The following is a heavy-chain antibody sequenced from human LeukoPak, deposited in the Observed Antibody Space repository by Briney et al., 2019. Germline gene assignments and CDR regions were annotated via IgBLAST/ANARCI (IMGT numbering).Heavy chain of an antibody. CDR2: IKRDGSEK. D-gene: IGHD4-17*01. CDR3: ARGYGDSIHFDY. CDR1: GFTFSSFW. V-gene: IGHV3-7*04. Sequence: PGGSLRLSCAASGFTFSSFWMSWVREAPGKGLEWVANIKRDGSEKYYVDSVKGRFTISRDNAKNSLYLQMNSLRAEEAAVYYCARGYGDSIHFDYWGPGTLVTVSS. J-gene: IGHJ4*02.